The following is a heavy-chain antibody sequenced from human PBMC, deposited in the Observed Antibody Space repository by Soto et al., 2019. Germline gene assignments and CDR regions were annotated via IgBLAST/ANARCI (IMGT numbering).Heavy chain of an antibody. CDR2: IYYSGST. CDR1: GGSTSSGGYY. CDR3: AGGRDIVVVPANGSGNDAFDI. Sequence: SETLSLTCTVSGGSTSSGGYYWSWIRQHPGKGLEWIGYIYYSGSTYYNPSLKSRVTISVDTSKNQFSLKLSSVTAADTAVYYCAGGRDIVVVPANGSGNDAFDIWGQGTMVTVSS. D-gene: IGHD2-2*01. J-gene: IGHJ3*02. V-gene: IGHV4-31*03.